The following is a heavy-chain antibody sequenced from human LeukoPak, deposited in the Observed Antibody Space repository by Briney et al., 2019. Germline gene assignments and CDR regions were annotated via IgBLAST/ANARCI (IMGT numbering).Heavy chain of an antibody. D-gene: IGHD1-26*01. V-gene: IGHV3-11*01. CDR3: ARGQWGLDV. J-gene: IGHJ4*02. CDR2: ITPDGGAQ. Sequence: GGSLRLSCAVYGFTFSDHYMSWIRQAPGKALEWVAYITPDGGAQYYANSVKGRFTLSRDNTKNSVYLQMNSLRADDSAVYYCARGQWGLDVWGQETLVFVSS. CDR1: GFTFSDHY.